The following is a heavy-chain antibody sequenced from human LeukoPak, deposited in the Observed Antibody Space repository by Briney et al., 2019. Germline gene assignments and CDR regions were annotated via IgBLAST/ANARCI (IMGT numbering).Heavy chain of an antibody. CDR2: IWNVGNDK. V-gene: IGHV3-33*06. CDR3: AKDLDYGDYGLDFDY. D-gene: IGHD4-17*01. Sequence: PGRSLRLSCAASAFTFSTYGMHWVRQAPGKGLEWVASIWNVGNDKFYADSVRGRFTISRDNSQNTLYLHMRSLRDDDTAFYYCAKDLDYGDYGLDFDYRGQGTLVTVSS. CDR1: AFTFSTYG. J-gene: IGHJ4*02.